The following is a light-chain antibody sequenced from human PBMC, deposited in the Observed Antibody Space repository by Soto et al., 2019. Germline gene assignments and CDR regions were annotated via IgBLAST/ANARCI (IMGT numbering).Light chain of an antibody. J-gene: IGLJ2*01. Sequence: QSVLTQPPSVSEAPRQRVTISCSGGSSNIGNSAVNWYQQLPGKAPKLLIYYDDLLPSGVSDRLSGSKSGTSASLAISGLQSEDEADYYGAAWDDSLNVVVFGGGTKLTVL. CDR2: YDD. CDR3: AAWDDSLNVVV. V-gene: IGLV1-36*01. CDR1: SSNIGNSA.